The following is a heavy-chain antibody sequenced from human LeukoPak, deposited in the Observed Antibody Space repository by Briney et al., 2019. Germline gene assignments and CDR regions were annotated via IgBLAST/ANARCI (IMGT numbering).Heavy chain of an antibody. D-gene: IGHD3-10*01. V-gene: IGHV2-5*02. CDR3: AHAFWSHYDSGIDY. Sequence: ESGPTLVKHTQTLTLTCTFSGFSLSTSGVGVGWIRQPPGKALEWLALIYWDDDKRYSPSLKSRLTIAKDTSKNQVVLTMTNMDPVDTATYYCAHAFWSHYDSGIDYWGQGTLVTVSS. CDR2: IYWDDDK. J-gene: IGHJ4*02. CDR1: GFSLSTSGVG.